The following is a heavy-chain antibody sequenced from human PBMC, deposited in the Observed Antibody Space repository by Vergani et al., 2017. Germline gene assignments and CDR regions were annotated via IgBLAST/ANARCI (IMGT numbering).Heavy chain of an antibody. V-gene: IGHV3-21*01. CDR2: TSSSSSYR. Sequence: EVQLVESGGGIVKPGGSLRLSCVASGFTFGSYSMNWVRQAPGKGLEWVSFTSSSSSYRYYADSVKGRFTISRDNGEYSLLLQMNSLRPEDTAVYYCASGVPGYQLATQYFQRWGQGTLVTVSS. D-gene: IGHD2-2*01. CDR1: GFTFGSYS. CDR3: ASGVPGYQLATQYFQR. J-gene: IGHJ1*01.